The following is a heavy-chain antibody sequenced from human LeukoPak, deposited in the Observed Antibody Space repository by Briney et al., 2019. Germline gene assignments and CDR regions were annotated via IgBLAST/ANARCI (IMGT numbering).Heavy chain of an antibody. CDR1: GFTVSSNY. J-gene: IGHJ4*02. D-gene: IGHD3-9*01. V-gene: IGHV3-66*01. CDR2: IYSGGST. Sequence: GGSLRLSCAASGFTVSSNYMSWVRQAPGKGLEWVSVIYSGGSTYYADSVKGRFIISRDNSKNTLYLQINSLRAEDTAVYYCARGSQGWLLYYFGYWGQGTLVTVSS. CDR3: ARGSQGWLLYYFGY.